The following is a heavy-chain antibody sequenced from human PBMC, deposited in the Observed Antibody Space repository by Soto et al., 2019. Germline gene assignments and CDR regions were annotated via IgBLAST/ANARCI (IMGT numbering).Heavy chain of an antibody. CDR1: GYTFTSYG. V-gene: IGHV1-18*01. CDR2: ISAYNGKT. CDR3: ARGGDVNYYHGMDV. J-gene: IGHJ6*02. D-gene: IGHD5-12*01. Sequence: QVQLVQSGGEVKKPGASVKLSCTASGYTFTSYGISWVRQAPGQGLEWMGWISAYNGKTNYAQNVQGSVTMTTDTSTRTAYMDLRSLRSHDTAVYYCARGGDVNYYHGMDVWGQGTTVTVSS.